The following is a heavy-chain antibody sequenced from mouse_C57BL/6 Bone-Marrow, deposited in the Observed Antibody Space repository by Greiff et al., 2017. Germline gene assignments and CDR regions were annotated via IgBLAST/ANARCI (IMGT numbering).Heavy chain of an antibody. J-gene: IGHJ4*01. Sequence: EVKLVESGGGLVQPGGSLKLSCAASGFTFSDYYMYWVRQTPEKRLEWVAYISNGGGSTYYPDTVKGRFTISRDNAKNTLYLQMSRLKSEDTAMYYCARSPSMITTTGYAMDYWGQGTSVTVSS. V-gene: IGHV5-12*01. D-gene: IGHD2-4*01. CDR1: GFTFSDYY. CDR3: ARSPSMITTTGYAMDY. CDR2: ISNGGGST.